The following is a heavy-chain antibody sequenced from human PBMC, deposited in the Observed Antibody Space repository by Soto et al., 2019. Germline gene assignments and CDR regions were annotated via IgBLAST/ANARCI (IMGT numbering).Heavy chain of an antibody. Sequence: QVQLVESGGGVVQPGGSLRLSCATSGFLFSGYAMHWVRQTPGKGLEWVAVISYDGKEKYYADSAEGRFTISRESSGVTLYLQMSSLRGEDTAVYYCARGRGLAASPQHLDHWGQGTLVTVSS. V-gene: IGHV3-30*04. CDR1: GFLFSGYA. J-gene: IGHJ4*02. D-gene: IGHD6-6*01. CDR2: ISYDGKEK. CDR3: ARGRGLAASPQHLDH.